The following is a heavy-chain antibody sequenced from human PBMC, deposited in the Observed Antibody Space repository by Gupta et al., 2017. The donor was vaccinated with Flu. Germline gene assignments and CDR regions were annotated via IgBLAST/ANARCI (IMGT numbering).Heavy chain of an antibody. CDR3: ARGIYCGSSSCYGGGSYYYGLDV. CDR1: GFTLSSYW. V-gene: IGHV3-74*01. Sequence: EVQLVESGGGLVQPGGSLRLSCAASGFTLSSYWMHWVRQAPGKGRVWLSRINSDGSSTSYADSVKGRFTISRDNAKNTLYLQMNSLRADDTAVYYCARGIYCGSSSCYGGGSYYYGLDVWGQGTAVTVSS. J-gene: IGHJ6*02. D-gene: IGHD2-2*01. CDR2: INSDGSST.